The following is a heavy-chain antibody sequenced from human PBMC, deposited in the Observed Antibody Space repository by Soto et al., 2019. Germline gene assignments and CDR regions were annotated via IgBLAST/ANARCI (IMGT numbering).Heavy chain of an antibody. J-gene: IGHJ4*02. Sequence: VGSLRLSCAASGFTFSSYGMHWVRQAPGKGLEWVAVISYDGSNKYYADSVKGRFTISRDNSKNTLYLQMNSLRAEDTAVYYCAKLVGYSSGWNYFDYWGQGTLVTVSS. CDR1: GFTFSSYG. V-gene: IGHV3-30*18. CDR2: ISYDGSNK. D-gene: IGHD6-19*01. CDR3: AKLVGYSSGWNYFDY.